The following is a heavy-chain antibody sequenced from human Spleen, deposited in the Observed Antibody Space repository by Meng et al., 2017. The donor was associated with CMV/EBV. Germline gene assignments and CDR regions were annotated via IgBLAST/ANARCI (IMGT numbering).Heavy chain of an antibody. CDR3: AKGCSDKRCYMES. CDR2: IYSSCHT. V-gene: IGHV3-53*01. J-gene: IGHJ4*02. D-gene: IGHD3-16*02. Sequence: CTALGFLVRATSLNWVRPAPGTGLGFVSSIYSSCHTFYADSVTCRFTISRDNFQNMVYLQMSSLRDEDTAVYFCAKGCSDKRCYMESWGQGILVTVSS. CDR1: GFLVRATS.